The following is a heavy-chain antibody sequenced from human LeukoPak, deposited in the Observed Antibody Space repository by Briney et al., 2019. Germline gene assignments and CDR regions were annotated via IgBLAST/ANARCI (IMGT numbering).Heavy chain of an antibody. Sequence: PSETLSLTCAVYGGSFSGYYWSWIRQPPGKGLEWIGEINHSGSTNYNPSLKSRATISVDTSKNQFSLKLSSVTAADTAVYYCARGWLSGRPEDTVTTKMLDYWGQGTLVTVSS. CDR3: ARGWLSGRPEDTVTTKMLDY. D-gene: IGHD4-17*01. V-gene: IGHV4-34*01. J-gene: IGHJ4*02. CDR1: GGSFSGYY. CDR2: INHSGST.